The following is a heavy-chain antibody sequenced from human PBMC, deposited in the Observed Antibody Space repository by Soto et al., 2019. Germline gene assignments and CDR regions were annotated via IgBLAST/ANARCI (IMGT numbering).Heavy chain of an antibody. Sequence: SVKVSCKASGGTFSSYAISWVRQAPGQGLEWMGGIIPIFGTANYAQKFQGRVTITADESTSTAYMELSSLTSEDTAVYYCASEIAAAGVNYWGQGTLVTISS. J-gene: IGHJ4*02. D-gene: IGHD6-13*01. CDR3: ASEIAAAGVNY. CDR1: GGTFSSYA. V-gene: IGHV1-69*13. CDR2: IIPIFGTA.